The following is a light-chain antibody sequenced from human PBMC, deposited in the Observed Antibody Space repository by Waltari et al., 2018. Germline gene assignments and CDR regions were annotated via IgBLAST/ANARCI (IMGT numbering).Light chain of an antibody. V-gene: IGKV3-11*01. CDR1: QSVSNS. Sequence: EIVLTQSPATLSLSPGERPTLSCRASQSVSNSLAWYQQKPGQTPRLLIYDASNRATGIPARFSGSGSGTDFTLTISSLEPEDFAVYYCQHRSNWPLTFGGGTRVEIK. CDR3: QHRSNWPLT. J-gene: IGKJ4*01. CDR2: DAS.